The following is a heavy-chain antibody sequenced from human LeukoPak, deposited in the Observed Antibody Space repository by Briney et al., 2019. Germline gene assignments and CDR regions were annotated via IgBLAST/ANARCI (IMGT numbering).Heavy chain of an antibody. J-gene: IGHJ4*02. CDR2: INHSGST. V-gene: IGHV4-34*01. CDR1: GGSFSGYY. CDR3: ARGKPGIAAAGTGEQDY. D-gene: IGHD6-13*01. Sequence: SETLSLTCAVYGGSFSGYYWSWLRQPPGKGLEWIGEINHSGSTNYNPSLKSRVTISVDTSKNQSSLKLSSVTAADTAVYYCARGKPGIAAAGTGEQDYWGQGTLVTVSS.